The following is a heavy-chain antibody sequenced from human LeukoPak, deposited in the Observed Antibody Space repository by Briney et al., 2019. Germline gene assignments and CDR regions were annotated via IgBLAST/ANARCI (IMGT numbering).Heavy chain of an antibody. J-gene: IGHJ4*02. CDR2: ISYDGSNK. CDR1: GFTFSTSG. CDR3: AKAVTATTIDY. V-gene: IGHV3-30*18. Sequence: GRSLRLSCATSGFTFSTSGIHWVRQAPGKGLEWVALISYDGSNKYYADSVKGRFTISRDNSKNTLYLQINSLRAEDTAVYYCAKAVTATTIDYWGQGAQVTVSS. D-gene: IGHD2-21*02.